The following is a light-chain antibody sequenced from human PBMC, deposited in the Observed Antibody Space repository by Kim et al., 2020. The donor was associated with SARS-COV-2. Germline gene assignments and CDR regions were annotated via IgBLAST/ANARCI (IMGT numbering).Light chain of an antibody. CDR2: AAS. V-gene: IGKV1-39*01. CDR3: QQSYNTLMYT. CDR1: QTISNY. J-gene: IGKJ2*01. Sequence: DIQMTQSPSSLSASVGDRVTITCRASQTISNYLNWYQDKPGKVPKLLIYAASSLQSGVPSRFSGSGSGTDFALTISSLQPEDFATYYCQQSYNTLMYTFGQGTKLEI.